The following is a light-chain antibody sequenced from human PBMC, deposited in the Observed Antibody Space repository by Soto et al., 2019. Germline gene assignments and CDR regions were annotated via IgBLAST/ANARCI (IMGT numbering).Light chain of an antibody. CDR1: ISNIGNNY. CDR3: AAWDDTVRSYV. V-gene: IGLV1-47*01. Sequence: QSVLTQPPSVSGTPGQRVTISCSGSISNIGNNYVYWFQHLPGTAPKVLSNRNDQRPSGVPDRFSGSKSGTSASLAISGLRSEDEAEYYCAAWDDTVRSYVFGTGTKLTVL. CDR2: RND. J-gene: IGLJ1*01.